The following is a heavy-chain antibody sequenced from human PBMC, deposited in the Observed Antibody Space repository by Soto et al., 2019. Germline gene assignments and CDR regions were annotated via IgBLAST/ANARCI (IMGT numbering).Heavy chain of an antibody. J-gene: IGHJ6*02. CDR3: ATHSVSYPSSNYGMDF. CDR2: FDPEDGET. CDR1: GYTLTELS. V-gene: IGHV1-24*01. Sequence: ASVKVSCKVSGYTLTELSMHWVRQAPGKGLEWMGGFDPEDGETIYAQKFQGRVTMTEDTSTDTAYMELSSLRSEDTAVYYCATHSVSYPSSNYGMDFWGQGTTVTVSS. D-gene: IGHD1-26*01.